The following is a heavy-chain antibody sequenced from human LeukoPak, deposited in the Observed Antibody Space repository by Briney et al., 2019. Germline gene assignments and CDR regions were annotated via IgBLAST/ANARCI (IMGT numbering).Heavy chain of an antibody. D-gene: IGHD6-19*01. CDR3: ARDKTAAVAAPDAFDI. CDR2: IYHSGST. V-gene: IGHV4-4*02. Sequence: KPSGTLSVSCAVSGGSISSSNWWSCVRQPPGKGLEWIGEIYHSGSTDYNPSLKSRVSISVDKSKNQFSLKLSSVTAADTAVYYCARDKTAAVAAPDAFDIWGQGTMVTVSS. J-gene: IGHJ3*02. CDR1: GGSISSSNW.